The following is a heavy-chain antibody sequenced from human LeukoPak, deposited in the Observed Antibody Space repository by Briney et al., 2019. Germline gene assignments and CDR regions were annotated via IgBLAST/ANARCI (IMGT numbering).Heavy chain of an antibody. D-gene: IGHD2/OR15-2a*01. Sequence: GSLRLSCAASGFTVSTNYMSWIRQAPGKGLEWVSVIYSDGSTYYADSVKGRFTISRDNSKNTLYLQMNSLRAEDTAVYCCARGSYFTSLYFDYWGQGTLVTVSS. CDR3: ARGSYFTSLYFDY. V-gene: IGHV3-53*01. J-gene: IGHJ4*02. CDR1: GFTVSTNY. CDR2: IYSDGST.